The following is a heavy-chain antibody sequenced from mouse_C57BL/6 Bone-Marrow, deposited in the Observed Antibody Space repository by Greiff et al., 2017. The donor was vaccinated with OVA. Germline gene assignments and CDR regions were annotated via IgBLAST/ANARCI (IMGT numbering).Heavy chain of an antibody. CDR1: GYTFTSYW. CDR2: IHPNSGST. Sequence: QVQLQQPGAELVKPGASVKLSCKASGYTFTSYWMHWVKQRPGQGLEWIGMIHPNSGSTNYNEKFKSKATLTVDKSSSTAYMQLRILTSGDSAVYYCERRGELTFDDWGQGTTLTVSS. D-gene: IGHD4-1*01. V-gene: IGHV1-64*01. CDR3: ERRGELTFDD. J-gene: IGHJ2*01.